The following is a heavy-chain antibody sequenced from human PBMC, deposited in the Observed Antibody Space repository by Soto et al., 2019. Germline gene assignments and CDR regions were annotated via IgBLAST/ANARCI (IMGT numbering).Heavy chain of an antibody. CDR1: GFTLRNSR. CDR3: ARDLGTCGGDCSLDN. Sequence: PGGSLRLSCAASGFTLRNSRMSWVRQAPGKGLEWVANIKQDGSEKYYVDSLKGRFAISRDNAQNSVYLQMNSLRAEDTAVYYCARDLGTCGGDCSLDNWGQGTLVTVSS. CDR2: IKQDGSEK. J-gene: IGHJ4*02. D-gene: IGHD2-21*02. V-gene: IGHV3-7*01.